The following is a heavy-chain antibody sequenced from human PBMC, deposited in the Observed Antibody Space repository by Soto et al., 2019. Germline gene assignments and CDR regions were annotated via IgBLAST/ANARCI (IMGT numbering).Heavy chain of an antibody. CDR2: IYFTGKT. J-gene: IGHJ5*02. Sequence: PSETLSLTCTVSGDSIRDGGYYWSWIRQRPGKGLDWMGYIYFTGKTNYNPSLENRLTMSVDMSRRQLYLRLTSVTAADTAVYFCAKDPSPQPIPAVTPGWFDPWGQGISVTVSS. D-gene: IGHD4-4*01. CDR1: GDSIRDGGYY. V-gene: IGHV4-31*03. CDR3: AKDPSPQPIPAVTPGWFDP.